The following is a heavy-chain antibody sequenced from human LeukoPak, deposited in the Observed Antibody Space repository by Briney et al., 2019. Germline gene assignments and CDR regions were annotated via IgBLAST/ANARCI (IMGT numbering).Heavy chain of an antibody. CDR1: GYTFTSYD. CDR2: MNPNSGNT. CDR3: ASGLGYSYGIDY. Sequence: ASVKVSCKASGYTFTSYDINWVRQATGQGLEWMGWMNPNSGNTGYAQKFQGRVTMTRNTSISTAYMELSSLRSEDTAVYYCASGLGYSYGIDYWGQGTLVTVSS. D-gene: IGHD5-18*01. J-gene: IGHJ4*02. V-gene: IGHV1-8*01.